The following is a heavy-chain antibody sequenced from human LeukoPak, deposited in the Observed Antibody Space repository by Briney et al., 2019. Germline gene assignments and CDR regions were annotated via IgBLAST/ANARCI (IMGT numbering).Heavy chain of an antibody. Sequence: SETLSLTCTVSGGSISSSSYYWSWIRQPPGKGLEWIGYIYYTGSTNYNPSLRSRVTISVDTSKNQFSLKLSSVTAADTAVYYCTGGDIVATIGRFDYWGQGTLVTVSS. CDR1: GGSISSSSYY. J-gene: IGHJ4*02. CDR2: IYYTGST. V-gene: IGHV4-61*01. CDR3: TGGDIVATIGRFDY. D-gene: IGHD5-12*01.